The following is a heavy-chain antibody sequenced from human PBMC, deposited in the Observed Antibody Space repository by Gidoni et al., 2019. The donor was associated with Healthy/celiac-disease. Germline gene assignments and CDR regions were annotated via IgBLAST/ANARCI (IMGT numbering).Heavy chain of an antibody. Sequence: QVQVVQSGAQVKKPGSSVKVSCKASGGTFSSYAISWVRQAPGQGLEWMGGIIPIFGTANYAQKFQGRVTITADESTSTAYMELSSLRSEDTAVYYCASGREYSSGWYYFDYWGQGTLVTVSS. CDR3: ASGREYSSGWYYFDY. J-gene: IGHJ4*02. D-gene: IGHD6-19*01. CDR1: GGTFSSYA. V-gene: IGHV1-69*01. CDR2: IIPIFGTA.